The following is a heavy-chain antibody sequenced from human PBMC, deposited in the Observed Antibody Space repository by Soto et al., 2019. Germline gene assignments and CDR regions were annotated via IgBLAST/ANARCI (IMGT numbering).Heavy chain of an antibody. D-gene: IGHD1-26*01. CDR1: GFTFSTYG. CDR2: MGNDGITT. V-gene: IGHV3-30*02. J-gene: IGHJ3*02. Sequence: SLKLSCAASGFTFSTYGMHWVRQAPGKGLEWVAVMGNDGITTFYADSVKGRFTISRDNSRNTLFLQMNSLRADDTAVYYCAKEFQWELHAFDIRGQGTMVTV. CDR3: AKEFQWELHAFDI.